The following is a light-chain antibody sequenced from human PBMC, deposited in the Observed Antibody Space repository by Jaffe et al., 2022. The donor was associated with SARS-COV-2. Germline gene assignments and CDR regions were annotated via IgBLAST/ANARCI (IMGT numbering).Light chain of an antibody. Sequence: VLTQSPGTLSLSPGERATLSCRASQSVGTIYLAWYQQKPGQAPRLLIYGASSRAIGIPDRFSGSGSGTDFTLTISRLEPEDFAVYYCQQYGSSPWTFGRGTKVDIK. V-gene: IGKV3-20*01. J-gene: IGKJ1*01. CDR2: GAS. CDR1: QSVGTIY. CDR3: QQYGSSPWT.